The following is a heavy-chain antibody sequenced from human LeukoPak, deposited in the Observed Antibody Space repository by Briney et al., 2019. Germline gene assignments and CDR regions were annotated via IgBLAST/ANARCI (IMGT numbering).Heavy chain of an antibody. J-gene: IGHJ5*02. Sequence: SETLSLTCTVSGGSISSHYWSWIRQPPGKGLEWIGYIYYSGSTNYNPSLKSRVTISVDTSKNQFSLKLSSVTAADTAVYYCARCSSGWTVFDHWGQGTLVTVSS. CDR3: ARCSSGWTVFDH. V-gene: IGHV4-59*11. D-gene: IGHD6-19*01. CDR2: IYYSGST. CDR1: GGSISSHY.